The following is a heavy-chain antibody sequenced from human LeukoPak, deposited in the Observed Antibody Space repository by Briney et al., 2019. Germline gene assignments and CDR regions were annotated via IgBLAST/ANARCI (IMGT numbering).Heavy chain of an antibody. CDR1: GGSITSGAYY. J-gene: IGHJ4*02. Sequence: SETLSLTCNVSGGSITSGAYYWSWIWQPPGKGLEWIGHIYHTGSTYYNPSLKSRVTISVDRSKNQFSLKLSSVTAADTAVYYCARALSSGWSGVYFDYWGQGTLVTVSS. CDR2: IYHTGST. D-gene: IGHD6-19*01. V-gene: IGHV4-30-2*01. CDR3: ARALSSGWSGVYFDY.